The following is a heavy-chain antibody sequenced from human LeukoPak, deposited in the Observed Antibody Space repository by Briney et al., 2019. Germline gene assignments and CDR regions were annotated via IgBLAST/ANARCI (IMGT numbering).Heavy chain of an antibody. V-gene: IGHV4-59*08. J-gene: IGHJ4*02. D-gene: IGHD3-10*01. CDR1: GGSISSYY. CDR3: ARYGSGSYMRVYFDY. Sequence: PSETLSLTCTVSGGSISSYYWSWIRQPPGKGLEWIGYIYYSGSTNYSPSLKSRVTISVDTSKNQFSLKLSSVTAADTAVYYCARYGSGSYMRVYFDYWGQGTLVTVSS. CDR2: IYYSGST.